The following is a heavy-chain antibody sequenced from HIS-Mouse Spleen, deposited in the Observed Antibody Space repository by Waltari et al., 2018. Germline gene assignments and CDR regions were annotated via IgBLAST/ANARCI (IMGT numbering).Heavy chain of an antibody. CDR2: ISYDGSNK. CDR1: GFTFSSYA. J-gene: IGHJ1*01. D-gene: IGHD4-17*01. Sequence: QVQLVESGGGVVQPGRSLRLSCAASGFTFSSYAMHWVRQAPGKGLEWVAVISYDGSNKYYADSVKGRFTISRDNSKNTLYLQMNSLRAEDTAVYYCARQDGDGYFQHWGQGTLVTVSS. V-gene: IGHV3-30-3*01. CDR3: ARQDGDGYFQH.